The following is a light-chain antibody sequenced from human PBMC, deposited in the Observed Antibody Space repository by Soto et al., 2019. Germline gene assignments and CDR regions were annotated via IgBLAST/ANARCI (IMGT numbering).Light chain of an antibody. CDR2: DVS. CDR1: SSDVGGYNY. V-gene: IGLV2-11*01. Sequence: QSALTQPRSVSGSPGQSVTISCTGTSSDVGGYNYVSWYQQHPGKAPKLMIYDVSKRPSGVPDRFSGSKSGNTASLTISGLQAEDEADYYCCSYAGSYNGDVFGSGTKLTVL. J-gene: IGLJ1*01. CDR3: CSYAGSYNGDV.